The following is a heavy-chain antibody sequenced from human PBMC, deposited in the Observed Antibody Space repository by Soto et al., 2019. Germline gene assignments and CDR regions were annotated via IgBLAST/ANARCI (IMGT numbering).Heavy chain of an antibody. J-gene: IGHJ1*01. CDR2: ISYDGSNK. CDR1: GFTSSTYS. Sequence: GGSLRLSCAVSGFTSSTYSMHWVRQAPGKGLEWVAVISYDGSNKYYGDSVKGRFTISRDNSKNTLYLQMNSLRAEDTALYYCARGRSITMMPQHWGQGTLVTVSS. CDR3: ARGRSITMMPQH. V-gene: IGHV3-30-3*01. D-gene: IGHD3-22*01.